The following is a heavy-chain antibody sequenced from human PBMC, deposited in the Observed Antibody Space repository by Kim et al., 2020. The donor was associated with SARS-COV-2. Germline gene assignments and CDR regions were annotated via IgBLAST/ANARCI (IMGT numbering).Heavy chain of an antibody. Sequence: SETLSLTCTVSDGSISSYYWSWIRQPPGKGLEWIGYIYYSGGTNYNPSLNSRVTISVDTSKNQLSLKVKSVTAADPAVYYCARGTHYYDGAYFDYWGQGTLVTVSS. J-gene: IGHJ4*02. CDR2: IYYSGGT. V-gene: IGHV4-59*01. CDR3: ARGTHYYDGAYFDY. D-gene: IGHD3-22*01. CDR1: DGSISSYY.